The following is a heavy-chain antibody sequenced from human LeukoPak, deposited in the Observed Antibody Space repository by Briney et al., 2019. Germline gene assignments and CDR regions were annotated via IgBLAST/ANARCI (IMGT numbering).Heavy chain of an antibody. J-gene: IGHJ3*02. V-gene: IGHV3-15*01. D-gene: IGHD3-22*01. CDR3: TTYYYDSSPI. Sequence: GGSLRLSCAASGFTFSNAWMSWARQAPGRGLGWVGRIKSKSDTGATDYAAPVKGRFSISRDDSKSTLFLQMNSLRTEDTAVYYCTTYYYDSSPIWGQGTMVTVSS. CDR1: GFTFSNAW. CDR2: IKSKSDTGAT.